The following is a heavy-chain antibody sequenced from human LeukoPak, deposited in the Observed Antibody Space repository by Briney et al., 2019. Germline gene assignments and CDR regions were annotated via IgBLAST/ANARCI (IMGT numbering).Heavy chain of an antibody. Sequence: SLRXSCVASGFTFSSYALSWVRQAPGKGLEWVSGISGSGGSIHYADSVKGRFTISRDNSKNRLYLQMNSLRAEDTAIYYCAKHQQWLPRRGTGFDPWGQGTLVTVSS. CDR3: AKHQQWLPRRGTGFDP. CDR1: GFTFSSYA. J-gene: IGHJ5*02. D-gene: IGHD6-19*01. V-gene: IGHV3-23*01. CDR2: ISGSGGSI.